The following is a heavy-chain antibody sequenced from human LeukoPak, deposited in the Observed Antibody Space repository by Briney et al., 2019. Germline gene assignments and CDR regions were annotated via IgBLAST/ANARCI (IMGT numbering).Heavy chain of an antibody. J-gene: IGHJ3*02. Sequence: PGRSLRLSCAASGFTFSSYGMHWVRQAPGKGLEWVSGISWNSGSIGYADSVKGRFTISRDNAKNSLYLQMNSLRAEDTALYYCARRWRNDAFDIWGQGTMVTVSS. V-gene: IGHV3-9*01. CDR3: ARRWRNDAFDI. CDR2: ISWNSGSI. D-gene: IGHD4-17*01. CDR1: GFTFSSYG.